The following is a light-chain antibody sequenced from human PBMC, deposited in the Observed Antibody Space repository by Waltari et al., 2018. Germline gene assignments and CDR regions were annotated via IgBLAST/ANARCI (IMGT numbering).Light chain of an antibody. J-gene: IGLJ2*01. CDR3: TSYAGSNNLP. CDR1: SRALGGYDL. Sequence: QSALTQPPSASGSLGQSVAIPCTGTSRALGGYDLVSRYQQHPGKAPKLIIYEVNTRPSGVPDRFSGSKSGNTASLTVSGLQAEDEADYYCTSYAGSNNLPFGGGTKLTVL. CDR2: EVN. V-gene: IGLV2-8*01.